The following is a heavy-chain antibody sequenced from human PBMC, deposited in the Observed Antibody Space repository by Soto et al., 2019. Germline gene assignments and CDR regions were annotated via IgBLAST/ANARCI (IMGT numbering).Heavy chain of an antibody. J-gene: IGHJ3*02. D-gene: IGHD2-21*01. CDR1: GFTFSSYG. CDR3: AGGSDTLFAFDI. CDR2: IWYDGSNK. V-gene: IGHV3-33*01. Sequence: QVQLVESGGGVVQPGRSLRLSCAASGFTFSSYGMHWVRQAPGKGLEWVAVIWYDGSNKYYADSVKGRFTISRDNSKNTLYLQMNSLRAEDTAVYYCAGGSDTLFAFDIWGQGTMVTVSS.